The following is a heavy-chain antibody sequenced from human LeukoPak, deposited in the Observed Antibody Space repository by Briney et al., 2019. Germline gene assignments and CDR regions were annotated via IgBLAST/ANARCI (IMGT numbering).Heavy chain of an antibody. J-gene: IGHJ4*02. V-gene: IGHV4-59*12. CDR1: GGSISSYY. D-gene: IGHD6-13*01. Sequence: TTSETLSLTCTVSGGSISSYYWSWIRQPPGKGLEWIEYIYYSGSTNYNPSLKSRVTISVDTSKNQFSLKLSSVTAADTAVYYCARSSSSWIFDYWGQGTLVTASS. CDR2: IYYSGST. CDR3: ARSSSSWIFDY.